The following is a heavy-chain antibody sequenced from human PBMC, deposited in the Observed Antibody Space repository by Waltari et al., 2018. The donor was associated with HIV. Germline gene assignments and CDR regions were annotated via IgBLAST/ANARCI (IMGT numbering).Heavy chain of an antibody. V-gene: IGHV4-59*01. J-gene: IGHJ6*02. CDR2: NYYRWRT. CDR3: ARSGGPPGYYYYGMDV. Sequence: QVQLQESGPGLVKPSETLSLTCTVSGGSISSYYWSWIRQPPGKGLGLIGYNYYRWRTNYNPARKSRVTISVDTSKNQFSPKLSSVTAADTAVYYWARSGGPPGYYYYGMDVWGQGTTVTVSS. CDR1: GGSISSYY. D-gene: IGHD3-10*01.